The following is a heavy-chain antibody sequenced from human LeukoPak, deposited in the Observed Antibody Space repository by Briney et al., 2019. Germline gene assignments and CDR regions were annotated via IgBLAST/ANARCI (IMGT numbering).Heavy chain of an antibody. Sequence: GGSLRLSCAASGFTFSSYAMHWVRQAPGKGLEWVAVISYDGSNKYYADSVKGRFTISRDNSKNTLYLQMNSLRAEDTAVYYCARGVVVWYFDLWGRGTPVTVSS. CDR2: ISYDGSNK. V-gene: IGHV3-30-3*01. CDR3: ARGVVVWYFDL. J-gene: IGHJ2*01. CDR1: GFTFSSYA. D-gene: IGHD2-15*01.